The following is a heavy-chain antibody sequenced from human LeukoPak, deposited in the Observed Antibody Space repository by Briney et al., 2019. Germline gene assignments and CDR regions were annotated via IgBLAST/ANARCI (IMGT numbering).Heavy chain of an antibody. CDR1: GFTFSSYW. Sequence: QPGGSLRLSCAASGFTFSSYWMSWDRQAPGKGLEWVANIKQDGSEKYYVDSVQGRFTISRDNAKNSLYLQMNSLRAEDTAVYYCAREYSSGWYGDYWGQGSLVTVSS. D-gene: IGHD6-19*01. V-gene: IGHV3-7*03. CDR3: AREYSSGWYGDY. CDR2: IKQDGSEK. J-gene: IGHJ4*02.